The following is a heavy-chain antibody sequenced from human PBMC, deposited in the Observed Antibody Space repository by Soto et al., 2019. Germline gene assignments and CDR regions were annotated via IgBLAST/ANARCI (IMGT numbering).Heavy chain of an antibody. Sequence: VSGPTLVNPTQTLTLTCTFSGFSLSTNEVGVGWIRQPPGKALEWLALIYWHGDKRYSPSLKSRLTITKDTSKNQVVITMTNMDPVDTATYFCARWGQHMPPYYFDYWGQGTLVTVSS. CDR2: IYWHGDK. D-gene: IGHD2-21*01. V-gene: IGHV2-5*01. CDR1: GFSLSTNEVG. J-gene: IGHJ4*02. CDR3: ARWGQHMPPYYFDY.